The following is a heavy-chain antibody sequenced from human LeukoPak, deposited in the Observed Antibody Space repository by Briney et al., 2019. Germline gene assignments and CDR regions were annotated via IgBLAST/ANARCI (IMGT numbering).Heavy chain of an antibody. CDR2: IIPIFGTA. CDR1: GGSFNMYA. CDR3: AREPVAIVATGSLDY. Sequence: SVTVSFTASGGSFNMYAISWVRQAPGQGGEWMGGIIPIFGTANYAQKFQGRVTITADESTSTAYMELSSLSSEATAVYSCAREPVAIVATGSLDYWGQGTLVTVSS. D-gene: IGHD5-12*01. J-gene: IGHJ4*02. V-gene: IGHV1-69*01.